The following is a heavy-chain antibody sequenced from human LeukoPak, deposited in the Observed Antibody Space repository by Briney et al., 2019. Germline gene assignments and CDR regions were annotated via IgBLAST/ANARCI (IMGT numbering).Heavy chain of an antibody. CDR1: GYSFTSNW. D-gene: IGHD6-13*01. Sequence: GESLKISCKGSGYSFTSNWIGWVRQMPGKGLEWMGIIYPGDSDTRYSPSFQGQVTISADKSISTAYLQWSSLKASDTAIYYCARCTAAAYWYFDLWGRGTLVTVSS. CDR3: ARCTAAAYWYFDL. J-gene: IGHJ2*01. CDR2: IYPGDSDT. V-gene: IGHV5-51*01.